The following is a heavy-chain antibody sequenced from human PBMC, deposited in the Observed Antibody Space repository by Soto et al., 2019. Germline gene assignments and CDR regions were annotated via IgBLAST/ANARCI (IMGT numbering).Heavy chain of an antibody. Sequence: SETLSLTCTVSGGSISSSSYYWGWIRQPPGKGLEWIGSIYYSGSTYYNPSLKSRVTISVDTSKNQFSLKLSSVTAADTAFYYCARLWDSSSWAGYYYYGMDVWGQGTTVTVSS. D-gene: IGHD6-13*01. CDR2: IYYSGST. V-gene: IGHV4-39*01. CDR1: GGSISSSSYY. CDR3: ARLWDSSSWAGYYYYGMDV. J-gene: IGHJ6*02.